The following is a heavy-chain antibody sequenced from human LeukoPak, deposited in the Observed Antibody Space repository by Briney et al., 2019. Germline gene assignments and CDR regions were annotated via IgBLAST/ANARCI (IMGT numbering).Heavy chain of an antibody. CDR1: GFTFSSYW. CDR2: INWNGGST. Sequence: GGSLRLSCAASGFTFSSYWMHWVRQVPGKGLEWVSGINWNGGSTGYVDSVKGRFTISRDNAKNVLFLRMNNLRAEDTAFYYCARGEWDLRDWGQGTLVVVSS. D-gene: IGHD1-26*01. CDR3: ARGEWDLRD. V-gene: IGHV3-20*04. J-gene: IGHJ4*02.